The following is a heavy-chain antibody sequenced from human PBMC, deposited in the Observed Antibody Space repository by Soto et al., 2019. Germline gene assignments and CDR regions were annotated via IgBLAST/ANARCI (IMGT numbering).Heavy chain of an antibody. CDR1: GGTFSSYT. J-gene: IGHJ6*03. D-gene: IGHD4-17*01. CDR3: ARVHGDYYYYMDV. V-gene: IGHV1-69*02. Sequence: SVKVSCKASGGTFSSYTISWVRQAPGQGLEWMGRIIPILGIANYAQKFQGRVTITADKSTSTAYMELSSLRSEDTAVYYCARVHGDYYYYMDVWGKGTTVTVSS. CDR2: IIPILGIA.